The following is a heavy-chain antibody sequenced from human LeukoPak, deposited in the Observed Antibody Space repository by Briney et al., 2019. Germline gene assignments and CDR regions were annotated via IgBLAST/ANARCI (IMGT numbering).Heavy chain of an antibody. CDR3: ARVGDSPGFDY. CDR1: GFTFSSYA. CDR2: ISGSGGST. J-gene: IGHJ4*02. Sequence: GGSLRLSCAASGFTFSSYAMSWVRQAPGKGLEWVSAISGSGGSTYYADSVKGRFTISRDNAKNSLYLQMNSLRAEDTALYYCARVGDSPGFDYWGQGTLVTVSS. V-gene: IGHV3-23*01. D-gene: IGHD2-21*01.